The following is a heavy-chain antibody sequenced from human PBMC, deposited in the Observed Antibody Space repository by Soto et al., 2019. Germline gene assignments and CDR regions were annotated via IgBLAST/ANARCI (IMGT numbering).Heavy chain of an antibody. D-gene: IGHD3-10*01. J-gene: IGHJ4*02. CDR1: GFTLSSYW. CDR3: AKGGRSPLDN. V-gene: IGHV3-74*03. Sequence: GGSLRLSCVASGFTLSSYWMHWVRQAPGKGLVWVSRISSDGRSTTYADSVKGRFTISRDNAKNTLSLQMNSLRADDTGVYYCAKGGRSPLDNWGPGTLVTLSS. CDR2: ISSDGRST.